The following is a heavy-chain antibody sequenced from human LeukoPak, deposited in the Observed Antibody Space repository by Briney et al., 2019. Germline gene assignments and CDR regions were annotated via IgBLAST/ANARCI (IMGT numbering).Heavy chain of an antibody. CDR3: AKDGGAYSYGKYHFDH. V-gene: IGHV3-23*01. CDR2: TSASGDST. D-gene: IGHD5-18*01. CDR1: GSTFTSYA. Sequence: GGSLRLSWAAPGSTFTSYAMAWVGQVPGKGLALVSGTSASGDSTYYADSVKGRFTVSRDKSKNTLYLQMNSLRAEDTAVYYCAKDGGAYSYGKYHFDHWGQGTLVTVSS. J-gene: IGHJ4*02.